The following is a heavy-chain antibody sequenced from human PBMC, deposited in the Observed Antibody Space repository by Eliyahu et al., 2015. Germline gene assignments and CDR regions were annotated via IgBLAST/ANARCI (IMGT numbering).Heavy chain of an antibody. J-gene: IGHJ4*02. V-gene: IGHV6-1*02. D-gene: IGHD1-26*01. Sequence: QVQLQQSGPGLVQPSQTLSLTCAISGDXVSSNFDAWNWIRQSPSRGLEWLGRTYYRSTWNNDYASSVKGRITINPDTSKNQFSLQLNSVTPEDTAVYFCARGRNSAFDYWGRGTLGHRLL. CDR2: TYYRSTWNN. CDR3: ARGRNSAFDY. CDR1: GDXVSSNFDA.